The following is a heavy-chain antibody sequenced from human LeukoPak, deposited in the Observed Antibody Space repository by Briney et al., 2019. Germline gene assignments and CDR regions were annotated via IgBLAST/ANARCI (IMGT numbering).Heavy chain of an antibody. CDR1: GGSFSGYY. CDR2: INHSGST. D-gene: IGHD3-22*01. CDR3: AREAGYYYDSSGYFTLNYYYYYMDV. V-gene: IGHV4-34*01. J-gene: IGHJ6*03. Sequence: TSETLSLTCAVYGGSFSGYYWRWIRQPPGKGLEWIGEINHSGSTNYNPSLKSRVTISVDTSKNQFSLKLSSVTAADTAVYYCAREAGYYYDSSGYFTLNYYYYYMDVWGKGTTVTVSS.